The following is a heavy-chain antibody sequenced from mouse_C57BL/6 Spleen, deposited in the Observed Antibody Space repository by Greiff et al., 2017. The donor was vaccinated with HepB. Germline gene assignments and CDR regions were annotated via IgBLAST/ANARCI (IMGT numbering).Heavy chain of an antibody. V-gene: IGHV1-47*01. CDR3: ARGDYDYEAGFAY. D-gene: IGHD2-4*01. CDR1: GYTFTTYP. J-gene: IGHJ3*01. Sequence: QVQLKESGAELVKPGASVKMSCKASGYTFTTYPIEWMKQNHGKSLEWIGNFHPYNDDTKYNEKFKGKATLTVEKSSSTVYLELSRLTSDDSAVYYCARGDYDYEAGFAYWGQGTLVTVSA. CDR2: FHPYNDDT.